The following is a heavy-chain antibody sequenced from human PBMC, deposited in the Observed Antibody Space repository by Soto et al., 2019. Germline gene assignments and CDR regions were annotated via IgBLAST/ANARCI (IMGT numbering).Heavy chain of an antibody. V-gene: IGHV1-2*02. J-gene: IGHJ3*01. D-gene: IGHD3-9*01. CDR2: INPNNGVT. CDR1: GYTFTGYY. Sequence: ASVKVSCKASGYTFTGYYIHWVRQAPGQGLEWMGWINPNNGVTNYAQKLQGRVTMTRDTSITTAYLELSRLRSDDTAVYYCAKDSYYDILTGYSRNGFDFWGQGTKVTVSS. CDR3: AKDSYYDILTGYSRNGFDF.